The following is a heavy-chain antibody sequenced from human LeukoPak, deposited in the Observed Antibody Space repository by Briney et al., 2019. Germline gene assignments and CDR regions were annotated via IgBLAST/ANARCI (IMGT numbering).Heavy chain of an antibody. D-gene: IGHD2-15*01. V-gene: IGHV3-43*01. CDR1: GFTFSSYA. Sequence: GGSLRLSCAASGFTFSSYAMHWVRQAPGKGLEWVSLISWDGGSTYYADSVKGRFTISRDNSKNSLYLQMNSLRTEDTALYYCAKGLRPAVVVGAFDYWGQGTLVTVSS. J-gene: IGHJ4*02. CDR2: ISWDGGST. CDR3: AKGLRPAVVVGAFDY.